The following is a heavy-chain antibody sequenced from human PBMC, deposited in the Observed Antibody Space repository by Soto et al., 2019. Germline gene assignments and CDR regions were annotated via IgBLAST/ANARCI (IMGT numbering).Heavy chain of an antibody. J-gene: IGHJ5*02. Sequence: GGSLRLSCAASGFTFISYAMSWIRQAPGKGLEWVSAISGSGGSTYYADSVKGRFTISRDNSKNTLYLQMNSLRAEDTAVYYCAKDCRMYYYDSSGSWGQGTLVTV. CDR3: AKDCRMYYYDSSGS. V-gene: IGHV3-23*01. D-gene: IGHD3-22*01. CDR1: GFTFISYA. CDR2: ISGSGGST.